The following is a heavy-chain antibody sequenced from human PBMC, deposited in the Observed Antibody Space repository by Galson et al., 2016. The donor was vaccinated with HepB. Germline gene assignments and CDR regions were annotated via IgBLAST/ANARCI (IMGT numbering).Heavy chain of an antibody. CDR3: ARVLTQSHYYGMDD. CDR1: GITFSPYA. D-gene: IGHD3-9*01. V-gene: IGHV3-23*01. CDR2: ISAGGGST. J-gene: IGHJ6*02. Sequence: SLRLSCAASGITFSPYAMTWVRQAPGKGLEWVSFISAGGGSTKYVESVKGRFTISRDDSKKTLYLQMDSLRADDTAVYYCARVLTQSHYYGMDDWGQGTTITVSS.